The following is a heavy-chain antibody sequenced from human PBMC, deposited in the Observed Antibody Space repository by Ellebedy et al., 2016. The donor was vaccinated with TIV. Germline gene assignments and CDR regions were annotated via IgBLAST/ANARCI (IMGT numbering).Heavy chain of an antibody. CDR3: ARDRGGWCGGDVCDPIGWFDS. J-gene: IGHJ5*01. CDR2: MHPNSGNT. D-gene: IGHD2-21*01. Sequence: ASVKVSCKASGYSFTTHDINWVRQAPGHGLEWVGWMHPNSGNTAYARNVQGRVSITRDISTSTAFLELSNLCSEDTAVYFCARDRGGWCGGDVCDPIGWFDSWGQGTLVTVSS. V-gene: IGHV1-8*03. CDR1: GYSFTTHD.